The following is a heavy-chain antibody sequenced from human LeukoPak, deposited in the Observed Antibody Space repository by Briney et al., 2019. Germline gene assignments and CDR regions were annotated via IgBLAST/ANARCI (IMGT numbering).Heavy chain of an antibody. J-gene: IGHJ4*02. CDR1: GFTFSSYA. Sequence: GGSLRLSCEASGFTFSSYALSWVRQAPGKGLEWVSAISVSGRSTYYADSVKGRFTISRDNSENTLYLQMNSLSAEDTAVYYCAGYNCSSTSCYTGGFDYWGQGTLVTVSS. V-gene: IGHV3-23*01. CDR2: ISVSGRST. D-gene: IGHD2-2*02. CDR3: AGYNCSSTSCYTGGFDY.